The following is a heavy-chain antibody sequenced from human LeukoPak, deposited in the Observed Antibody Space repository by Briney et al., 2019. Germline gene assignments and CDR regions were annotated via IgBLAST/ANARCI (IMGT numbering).Heavy chain of an antibody. CDR2: IIPILGIA. Sequence: ASVKVSCKASGGTSSSYTISWVRQAPGQGLEWMGRIIPILGIANYAQKFQGRVTITADESTSTAYMELSSLRSEDTAVYYCARGSGSYWGLRSFDIWGQGTMVTVSS. CDR1: GGTSSSYT. J-gene: IGHJ3*02. D-gene: IGHD1-26*01. V-gene: IGHV1-69*02. CDR3: ARGSGSYWGLRSFDI.